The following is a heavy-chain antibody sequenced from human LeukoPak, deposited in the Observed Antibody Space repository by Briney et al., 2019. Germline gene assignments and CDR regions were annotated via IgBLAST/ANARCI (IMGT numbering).Heavy chain of an antibody. Sequence: GSLRLSCAASGFTFSNYAMSWVRQAPGKGLEWVSAISGSGDNTYYADSVKGRFTISRDNSKNTLYLQMNSLRAEDTAVYYCARDGMGYYGSGSYSYDYWGQGTLVTVSS. CDR1: GFTFSNYA. CDR3: ARDGMGYYGSGSYSYDY. D-gene: IGHD3-10*01. V-gene: IGHV3-23*01. J-gene: IGHJ4*02. CDR2: ISGSGDNT.